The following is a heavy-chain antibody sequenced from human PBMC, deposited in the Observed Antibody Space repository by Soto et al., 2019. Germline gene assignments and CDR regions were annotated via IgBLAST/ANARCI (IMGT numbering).Heavy chain of an antibody. CDR3: ARARYDSSGYYYFDY. V-gene: IGHV4-59*01. CDR1: GGSISGYY. J-gene: IGHJ4*02. CDR2: IYYSGSS. D-gene: IGHD3-22*01. Sequence: SETLSLTCTVSGGSISGYYWSWIRQPPGKGLEWIGYIYYSGSSNYDPSLKSRVTIPLDTSKNQFSLRLRSVTAADTAVYYCARARYDSSGYYYFDYWGQGTLVTVSS.